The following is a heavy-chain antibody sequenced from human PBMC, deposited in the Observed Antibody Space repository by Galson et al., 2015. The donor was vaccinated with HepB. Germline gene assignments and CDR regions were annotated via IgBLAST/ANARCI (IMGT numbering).Heavy chain of an antibody. Sequence: SLRLSCAASGFTFSSYWMSWVRQAPGKGLEWVANIKQDGSEKYYVDSVKGRFTISRDNAKNSLYLRMNSLRAEDTAVYYCATSPRGTVTGWDYWGQGTLVTVSS. D-gene: IGHD4-17*01. J-gene: IGHJ4*02. CDR1: GFTFSSYW. CDR3: ATSPRGTVTGWDY. CDR2: IKQDGSEK. V-gene: IGHV3-7*03.